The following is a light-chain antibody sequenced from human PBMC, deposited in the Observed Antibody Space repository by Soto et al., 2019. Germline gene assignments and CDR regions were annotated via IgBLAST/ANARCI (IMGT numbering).Light chain of an antibody. CDR2: TNN. V-gene: IGLV1-44*01. J-gene: IGLJ7*01. CDR1: SSNIGTYT. CDR3: AAWDDPLNVPV. Sequence: QSVLTQPPSASGTPGQRVTISCSGGSSNIGTYTVNWYQQLPGMAPRLLMYTNNQRPSGVPDRFSGSKSGTSASLAISGLQSEDEADYYCAAWDDPLNVPVFGGGTQLTVL.